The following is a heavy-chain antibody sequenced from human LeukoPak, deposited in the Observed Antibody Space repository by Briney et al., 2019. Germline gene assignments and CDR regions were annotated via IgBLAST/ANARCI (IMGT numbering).Heavy chain of an antibody. CDR2: IWYDGSNK. V-gene: IGHV3-33*06. J-gene: IGHJ3*02. D-gene: IGHD6-13*01. Sequence: GGSLRLSCGASGFTFGSYGMHWVRQAPGKGLEWVALIWYDGSNKYYADSVKGRFTISRDNSKNTLYLQMSSLRAEDTAVYYCAKDLKAAGTDDAFDIWGQGTMVTVSS. CDR1: GFTFGSYG. CDR3: AKDLKAAGTDDAFDI.